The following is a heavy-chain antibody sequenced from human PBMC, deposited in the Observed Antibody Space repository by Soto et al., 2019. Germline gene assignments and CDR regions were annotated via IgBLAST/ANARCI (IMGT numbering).Heavy chain of an antibody. V-gene: IGHV3-33*01. D-gene: IGHD3-22*01. CDR2: IWYDGSQE. J-gene: IGHJ4*01. CDR1: GFIFNNFG. Sequence: QVQLVESGGGVVQPGRSLTLSCTATGFIFNNFGMNWVRQAPGKGLQWVSLIWYDGSQEYYADSVKGRFTISRDNSKNTLYLQMNSLRDDDTAVYYCEVANYDASGFYGNFWGHGTLVTVSS. CDR3: EVANYDASGFYGNF.